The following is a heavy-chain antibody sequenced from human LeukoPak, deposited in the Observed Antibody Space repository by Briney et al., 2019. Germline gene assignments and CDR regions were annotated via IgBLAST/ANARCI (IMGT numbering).Heavy chain of an antibody. CDR3: ARGPTRANSSDY. Sequence: GGSLRLSCAASGFTFSSYSMNWIRQAPGKGLEWVANIKQDGSEKYYVDSVKGRFTISRDNAKNSLYVQMNSLRAEDTAVYYCARGPTRANSSDYWGQGTLVTVSS. V-gene: IGHV3-7*01. CDR1: GFTFSSYS. CDR2: IKQDGSEK. J-gene: IGHJ4*02. D-gene: IGHD2/OR15-2a*01.